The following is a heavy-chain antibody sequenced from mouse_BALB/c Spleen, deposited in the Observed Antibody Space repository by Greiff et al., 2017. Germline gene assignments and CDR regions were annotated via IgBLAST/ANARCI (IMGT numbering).Heavy chain of an antibody. CDR3: ARGDYDDPWFAY. CDR2: INPSTGYT. D-gene: IGHD2-4*01. J-gene: IGHJ3*01. CDR1: GYTFTSYW. Sequence: VKLVESGAELAKPGASVKMSCKASGYTFTSYWMHWVKQRPGQGLEWIGYINPSTGYTEYNQKFKDKATLTADKSSSTAYMQLSSLTSEDSAVYYCARGDYDDPWFAYWGQGTLVTVSA. V-gene: IGHV1-7*01.